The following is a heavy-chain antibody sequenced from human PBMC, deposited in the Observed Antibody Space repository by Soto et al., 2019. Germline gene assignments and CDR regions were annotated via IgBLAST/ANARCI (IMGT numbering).Heavy chain of an antibody. V-gene: IGHV3-74*01. CDR2: INSNGSST. Sequence: EVQLVESGGGLVQPGGSLRLSCAASGFTFSSYWMHWVRQAPGKGLVWVSRINSNGSSTSYADSVKGRFTISRDNAKNTLYLQMNSLRAEDTAVYYCASLESSIAARHGPYYYYGMDVWGQGTTVTVSS. J-gene: IGHJ6*02. D-gene: IGHD6-6*01. CDR1: GFTFSSYW. CDR3: ASLESSIAARHGPYYYYGMDV.